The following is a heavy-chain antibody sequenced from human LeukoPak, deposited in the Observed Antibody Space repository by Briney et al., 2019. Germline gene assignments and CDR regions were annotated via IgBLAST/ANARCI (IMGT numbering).Heavy chain of an antibody. CDR1: GGSISRGSYY. CDR2: IYTSGST. CDR3: ARHGVADYYGSGSYINWFDP. D-gene: IGHD3-10*01. V-gene: IGHV4-61*02. Sequence: SQTLSLTCTVSGGSISRGSYYWSWIRQPAGKGLEWIGRIYTSGSTNYNPSLKSRVTISVDTSKNQFSLKLSSVTAADTAVYYCARHGVADYYGSGSYINWFDPWGQGTLVTVSS. J-gene: IGHJ5*02.